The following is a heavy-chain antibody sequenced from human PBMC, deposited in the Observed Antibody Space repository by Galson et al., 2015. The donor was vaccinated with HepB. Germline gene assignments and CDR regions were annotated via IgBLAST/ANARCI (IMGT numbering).Heavy chain of an antibody. CDR3: AKDINMGDSGSYYDY. V-gene: IGHV3-30*04. CDR1: GFTFSSYA. D-gene: IGHD1-26*01. J-gene: IGHJ4*02. Sequence: SLRLSCAASGFTFSSYAMHWVRQAPGKGLEWVAVISYDGSNKYYADSVKGRFTISRDNSKNTLYLQMNSLRAEDTAVYYCAKDINMGDSGSYYDYWGQGTLVTVSS. CDR2: ISYDGSNK.